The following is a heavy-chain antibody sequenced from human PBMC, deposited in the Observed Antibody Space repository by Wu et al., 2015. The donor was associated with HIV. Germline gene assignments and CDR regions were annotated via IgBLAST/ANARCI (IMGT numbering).Heavy chain of an antibody. CDR1: GYTFTGYY. CDR2: INPNNGAT. V-gene: IGHV1-2*02. Sequence: QVQLVQSGAEVKKPGDSVKVSCKASGYTFTGYYMHWVRQAPGQGLEWMGWINPNNGATNYTQKFQGRVTMTRDTSISTAYMELSRLTSDDTAVYYCAPGQFNDYVGPSGYWGQGTLVTVSP. CDR3: APGQFNDYVGPSGY. D-gene: IGHD4-17*01. J-gene: IGHJ4*02.